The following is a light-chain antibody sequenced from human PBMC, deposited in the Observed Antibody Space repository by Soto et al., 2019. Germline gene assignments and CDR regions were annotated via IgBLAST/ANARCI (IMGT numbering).Light chain of an antibody. CDR2: EDN. J-gene: IGLJ2*01. V-gene: IGLV6-57*01. CDR3: QSYDSSFVV. CDR1: SDSIASNY. Sequence: NFMLTQPHSVSESPGKTVTISCTRSSDSIASNYVQWYQQRPGSSPTTVIYEDNQRPSGVPDRFSGSIDSSSNSASLTISGLKTEDEADYYCQSYDSSFVVFGGGTKLTVL.